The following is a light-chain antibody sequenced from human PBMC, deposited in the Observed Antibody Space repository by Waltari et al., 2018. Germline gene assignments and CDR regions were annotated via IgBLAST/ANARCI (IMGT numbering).Light chain of an antibody. V-gene: IGLV4-69*01. CDR3: QTWGTGIRV. J-gene: IGLJ3*02. Sequence: QLVLTQSPSASASLGASVTLTCTLSSWHRSYGIAWHPQQPEKGPRYLMKVNSDGSHTKGDGIPDRFSGSSSGAERYLSIASLQSEDEADYYCQTWGTGIRVFGGGTKLTVL. CDR1: SWHRSYG. CDR2: VNSDGSH.